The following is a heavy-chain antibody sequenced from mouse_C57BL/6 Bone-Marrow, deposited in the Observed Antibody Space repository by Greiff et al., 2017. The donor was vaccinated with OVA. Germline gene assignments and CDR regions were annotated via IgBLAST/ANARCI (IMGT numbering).Heavy chain of an antibody. CDR1: GYSITSYY. J-gene: IGHJ2*01. D-gene: IGHD2-4*01. CDR2: ISYSGST. Sequence: EVQLVESGPGLAKPSQTLSLTCSVTGYSITSYYWNWIRKFPGNNLEYMGYISYSGSTYYNPSLKSRISITRDTSKNQYYLQLQSVTTEDTATYYCARSTMSNYFDYWGQGTTLTVSS. CDR3: ARSTMSNYFDY. V-gene: IGHV3-8*01.